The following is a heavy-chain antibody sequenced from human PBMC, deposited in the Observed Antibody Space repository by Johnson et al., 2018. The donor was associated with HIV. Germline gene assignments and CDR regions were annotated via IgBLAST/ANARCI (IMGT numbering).Heavy chain of an antibody. D-gene: IGHD5-24*01. V-gene: IGHV3-30*02. Sequence: QVQLVESGGGLIQPGGSLRLSCAASGFTFSSYGMHWVRQAPGKGLEWVAFIRYAGSEKYYVYSVKGRFTISRDNAKNSLYLQMNSLRAEDTAVYYCARDTGDGLQRGAFDIWGQGTVVTVSS. CDR1: GFTFSSYG. CDR3: ARDTGDGLQRGAFDI. CDR2: IRYAGSEK. J-gene: IGHJ3*02.